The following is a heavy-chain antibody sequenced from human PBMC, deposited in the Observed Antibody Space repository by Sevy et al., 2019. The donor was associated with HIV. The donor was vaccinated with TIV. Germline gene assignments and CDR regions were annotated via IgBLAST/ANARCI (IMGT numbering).Heavy chain of an antibody. V-gene: IGHV3-11*01. D-gene: IGHD2-21*01. CDR3: AGRGFVVPYYYGMDV. J-gene: IGHJ6*02. CDR1: GFTFSDYY. Sequence: GGSLRLSCAASGFTFSDYYMSWIRQAPGKGLEWVSYISSSGSTIYYADSVKGRFTISRDNAKNSLYLQMNSLGAEDTAVYYCAGRGFVVPYYYGMDVWGQGTTVTVSS. CDR2: ISSSGSTI.